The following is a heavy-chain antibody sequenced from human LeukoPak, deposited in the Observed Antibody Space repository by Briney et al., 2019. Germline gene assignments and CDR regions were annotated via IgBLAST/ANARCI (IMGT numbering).Heavy chain of an antibody. D-gene: IGHD1-26*01. CDR1: GFTFSSYE. V-gene: IGHV3-48*03. CDR3: ARILVGATSSA. J-gene: IGHJ5*02. CDR2: ISSSGSTI. Sequence: GGSLRLSCAASGFTFSSYEMNWVRQDPGKGLEWVSYISSSGSTIYYADSVKGRFTISRDNAKNSLYLQMNSLRAEDTAVYYCARILVGATSSAWGQGTLVTVSS.